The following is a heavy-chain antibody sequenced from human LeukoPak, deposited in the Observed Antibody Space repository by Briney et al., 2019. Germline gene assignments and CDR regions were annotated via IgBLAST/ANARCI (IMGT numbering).Heavy chain of an antibody. CDR1: GGSISRYY. J-gene: IGHJ4*02. CDR3: ARLSYSNYAIDY. D-gene: IGHD4-11*01. V-gene: IGHV4-59*08. CDR2: ISYNENT. Sequence: PSETLSLTCTVSGGSISRYYWSWIRQPPGKGLEWIGYISYNENTSYNPSLKSRVSITVDTSKNQFSLNLRSVTAADTAVYYCARLSYSNYAIDYWGQGTLVTVSS.